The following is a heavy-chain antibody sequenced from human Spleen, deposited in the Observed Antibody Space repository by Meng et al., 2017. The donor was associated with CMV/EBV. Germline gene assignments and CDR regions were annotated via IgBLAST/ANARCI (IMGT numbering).Heavy chain of an antibody. Sequence: GESLKISCAASGFTFSSYAMSWVRQAPGKGLEWVSAISGSGGNTYYADSVKGRFTISRDNSKNTLYLQMNSLRAEDTAVYYCARVQRWAYFDYWGQGALVTVSS. CDR1: GFTFSSYA. CDR2: ISGSGGNT. CDR3: ARVQRWAYFDY. V-gene: IGHV3-23*01. J-gene: IGHJ4*02. D-gene: IGHD5-24*01.